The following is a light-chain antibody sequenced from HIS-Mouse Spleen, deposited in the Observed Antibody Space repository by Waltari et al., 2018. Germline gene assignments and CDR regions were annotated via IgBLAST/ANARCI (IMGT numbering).Light chain of an antibody. CDR2: EGS. CDR1: SSDVGRYNL. J-gene: IGLJ3*02. Sequence: QSALTQPASVSGSPGQSITISFTGTSSDVGRYNLVSWYQQHPGKAPKLMIYEGSKRPSGVSKRFSGSKSGNTASLTISGLQAEDEADYYCCSYAGSSTWVFGGGTKLTVL. CDR3: CSYAGSSTWV. V-gene: IGLV2-23*01.